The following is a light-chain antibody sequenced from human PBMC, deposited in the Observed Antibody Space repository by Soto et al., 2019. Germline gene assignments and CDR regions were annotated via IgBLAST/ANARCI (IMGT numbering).Light chain of an antibody. V-gene: IGKV1-39*01. CDR2: SAS. Sequence: DIQMTQSPSSLSAFVGDRVTITCRASQTISKYLNWYQQKPGKAPKLLIYSASSLQSGVPSRFSGSGSGTDFPLPISNLQPEDFATYYCQQAHTSPVTFGPGTTLDSK. CDR3: QQAHTSPVT. J-gene: IGKJ3*01. CDR1: QTISKY.